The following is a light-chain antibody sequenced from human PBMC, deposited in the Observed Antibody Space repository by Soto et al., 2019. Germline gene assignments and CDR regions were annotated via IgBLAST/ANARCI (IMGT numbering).Light chain of an antibody. J-gene: IGKJ1*01. V-gene: IGKV2-30*01. Sequence: DVVMTQSPLSLSVTLGQPASISCRSSQSLVYIDGDTYLNWFQQRPGQSPRRLIYKVSNRDSGVPDRFGGSGSGTDFTLKISRVEAEDVGVYYCMQGTHWPRTFGQGTKVEIK. CDR1: QSLVYIDGDTY. CDR3: MQGTHWPRT. CDR2: KVS.